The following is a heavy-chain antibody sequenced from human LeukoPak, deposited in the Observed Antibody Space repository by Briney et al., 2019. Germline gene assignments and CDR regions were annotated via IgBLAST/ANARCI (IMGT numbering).Heavy chain of an antibody. CDR1: GFTFSGSG. Sequence: GGSLRLSCAASGFTFSGSGMHWVRQAPGKGLEWVTFIRYDGSNKYYTDSVKGRFTISRDNSKNTLYLQMNSLRAEDTAVYYCARHGGYCGGDCHDAFDIWGQGTMVTVSS. CDR2: IRYDGSNK. V-gene: IGHV3-30*02. D-gene: IGHD2-21*02. J-gene: IGHJ3*02. CDR3: ARHGGYCGGDCHDAFDI.